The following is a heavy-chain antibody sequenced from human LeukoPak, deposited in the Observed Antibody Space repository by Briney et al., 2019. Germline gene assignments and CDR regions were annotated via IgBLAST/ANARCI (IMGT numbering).Heavy chain of an antibody. CDR1: GGSISSGDYY. CDR3: ARGAYYYDSSGYYYVFDY. V-gene: IGHV4-39*07. Sequence: SETLSLTCTVSGGSISSGDYYWSWIRQPPGKGLEWIGEINHSGSTNYNPSLKSRVTISVDTSKNQFSLKLSSVTAADTAVYYCARGAYYYDSSGYYYVFDYWGQGTLVTVSS. J-gene: IGHJ4*02. CDR2: INHSGST. D-gene: IGHD3-22*01.